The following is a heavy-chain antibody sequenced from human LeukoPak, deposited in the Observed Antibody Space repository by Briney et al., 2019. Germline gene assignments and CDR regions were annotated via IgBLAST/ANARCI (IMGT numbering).Heavy chain of an antibody. V-gene: IGHV3-23*01. J-gene: IGHJ4*02. CDR1: GFTFTSYS. CDR2: ISGGGGST. D-gene: IGHD3-10*01. CDR3: AKGSF. Sequence: PGGSLRLSCAASGFTFTSYSMNWVRQAPGKGLEWVPTISGGGGSTYYADSVKGRFTISRDNSKNTLYLQMNNLRAEDTAAYYCAKGSFWGQGTLVTVSS.